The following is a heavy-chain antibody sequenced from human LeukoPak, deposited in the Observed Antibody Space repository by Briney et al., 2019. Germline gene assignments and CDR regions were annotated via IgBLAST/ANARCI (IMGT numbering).Heavy chain of an antibody. D-gene: IGHD2-15*01. CDR2: ISGSGGST. J-gene: IGHJ5*02. CDR1: GFTFSSYA. Sequence: PGGSLRLSCAASGFTFSSYAMSWVRQAPGKGLEWVSAISGSGGSTYYADSVKGRFTISRDNSKNTLYLQMNSLRAEDTAVYYCAKVAANRYCSGGSCYGSWFDPWGQGTLVTVSS. V-gene: IGHV3-23*01. CDR3: AKVAANRYCSGGSCYGSWFDP.